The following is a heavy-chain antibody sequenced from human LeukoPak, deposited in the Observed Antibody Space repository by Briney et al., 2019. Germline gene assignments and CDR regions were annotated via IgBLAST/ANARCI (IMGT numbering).Heavy chain of an antibody. CDR3: ARDRRPDGYNPL. V-gene: IGHV3-33*01. D-gene: IGHD5-24*01. CDR1: GFTFSSYG. Sequence: GGSLRLSCAASGFTFSSYGMHWVRQAPGKGLEWVAVIWYDGSNKYYADSVKGRFTISRDNSKNTLYLQMNSLRAEDTAVYYCARDRRPDGYNPLGGQGTLVTVSS. CDR2: IWYDGSNK. J-gene: IGHJ4*02.